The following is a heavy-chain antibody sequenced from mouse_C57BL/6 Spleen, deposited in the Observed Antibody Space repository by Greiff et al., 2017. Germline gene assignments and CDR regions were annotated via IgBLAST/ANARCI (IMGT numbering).Heavy chain of an antibody. V-gene: IGHV1-64*01. CDR1: GYTFTSYW. CDR3: ARFGGYDAYFDY. D-gene: IGHD2-2*01. J-gene: IGHJ2*01. Sequence: QVQLQQPGAELVKPGASVKLSCKASGYTFTSYWMHWVKQRPGQGLEWIGMIHPNSGSTNYNEKFKSKATLTVDKSSSTAYMQLSSLTSEDSAVYYCARFGGYDAYFDYWGQGTTLTVSS. CDR2: IHPNSGST.